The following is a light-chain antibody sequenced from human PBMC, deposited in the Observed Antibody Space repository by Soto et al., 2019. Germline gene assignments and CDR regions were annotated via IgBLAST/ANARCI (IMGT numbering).Light chain of an antibody. CDR2: GAS. J-gene: IGKJ1*01. CDR1: QSVGTY. CDR3: QQYNDWPRT. V-gene: IGKV3-15*01. Sequence: EIVMTQSPATLSVSPGERATLSCRASQSVGTYLAWYQQKPGQAPRLLIYGASNRAAGISPRFSGGGSGTEFTLTISSLQSEDFAVYYCQQYNDWPRTFGQGTKVGIK.